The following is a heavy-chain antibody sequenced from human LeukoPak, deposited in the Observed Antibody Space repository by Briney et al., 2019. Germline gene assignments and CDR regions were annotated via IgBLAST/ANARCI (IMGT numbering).Heavy chain of an antibody. D-gene: IGHD2-2*01. CDR2: IIPIFGTA. Sequence: SVKVSCKASGGTFSSYAISWVRQAPGQGLEWMGGIIPIFGTANYAQKFQGRVTITADESTSTAYMELSSLRSEDTAVYYCARGSLGSEHQLLSCFDYWGQGTLVTVSS. CDR3: ARGSLGSEHQLLSCFDY. J-gene: IGHJ4*02. V-gene: IGHV1-69*13. CDR1: GGTFSSYA.